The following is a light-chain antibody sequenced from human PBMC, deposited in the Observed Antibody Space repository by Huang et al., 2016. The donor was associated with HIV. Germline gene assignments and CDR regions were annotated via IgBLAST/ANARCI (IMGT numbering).Light chain of an antibody. CDR1: QSLLYRSNNKNY. V-gene: IGKV4-1*01. CDR2: WAS. Sequence: DIVMTQSPDSLAVSLGERATINCQSSQSLLYRSNNKNYLAGYQQKPGQPPKLLIYWASTRESGVPDRFSGSGSGTDFTLTISSLQAEDVAVYHCQQFYSTPITFGQGTRLEIK. CDR3: QQFYSTPIT. J-gene: IGKJ5*01.